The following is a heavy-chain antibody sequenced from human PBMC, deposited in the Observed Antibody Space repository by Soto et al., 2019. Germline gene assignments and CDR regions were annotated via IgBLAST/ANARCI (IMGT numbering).Heavy chain of an antibody. CDR2: ISGSGGST. D-gene: IGHD3-16*01. CDR3: AKGGAGGGGAFDI. J-gene: IGHJ3*02. CDR1: GFTFSSYA. Sequence: EVQLLESGGGLVQPGGSLRLSCAASGFTFSSYAMSWVRQAPGKGLEWVSAISGSGGSTYYADSVKGRFTISRDNSKNPRLPEKDRLRGGGTGGNYWAKGGAGGGGAFDIWGQGTMVTVSS. V-gene: IGHV3-23*01.